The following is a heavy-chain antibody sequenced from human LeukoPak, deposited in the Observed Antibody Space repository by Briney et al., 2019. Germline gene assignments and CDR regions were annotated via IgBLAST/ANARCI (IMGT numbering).Heavy chain of an antibody. V-gene: IGHV3-15*01. J-gene: IGHJ4*02. CDR1: GFTFSSYS. D-gene: IGHD2-21*02. CDR3: TTEEGDPGPFDY. Sequence: GGSLRLSCAASGFTFSSYSMSWVRQAPGKGLEWVGRIKSKTDGGTTDYAAPVKGRFTISRDDSKNTLYLQMNSLKTEDTAVYYCTTEEGDPGPFDYWGQGTLVTVSS. CDR2: IKSKTDGGTT.